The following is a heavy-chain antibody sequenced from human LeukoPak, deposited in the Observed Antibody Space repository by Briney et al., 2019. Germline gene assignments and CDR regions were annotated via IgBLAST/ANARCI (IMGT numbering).Heavy chain of an antibody. CDR1: GDSMSNSF. Sequence: SETLSLTCTVSGDSMSNSFWSWIRQPAGKGLEWIGHVYSSGSTNYNPSLKSRVTISVDTSKNQFSLKLSSVTAADTAVYYCARARLGDHYYYYYMDVWGKGTTVTVSS. V-gene: IGHV4-4*07. CDR3: ARARLGDHYYYYYMDV. J-gene: IGHJ6*03. D-gene: IGHD2-21*02. CDR2: VYSSGST.